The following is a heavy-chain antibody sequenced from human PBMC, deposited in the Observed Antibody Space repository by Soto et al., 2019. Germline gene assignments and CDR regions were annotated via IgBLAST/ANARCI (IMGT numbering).Heavy chain of an antibody. J-gene: IGHJ5*02. CDR3: ARSYSSGWYSGGWFDP. CDR2: IWFDGSNK. V-gene: IGHV3-33*01. Sequence: QVQLVESGGGVVQPGRSLRLSCAASGFTFSSYGMHWVRQAPGKGLEWVAVIWFDGSNKYYADSVKGRFTISRHNSKNTLYLQMNSLRVEDTAVYYCARSYSSGWYSGGWFDPWGQGTLVTVSS. D-gene: IGHD6-19*01. CDR1: GFTFSSYG.